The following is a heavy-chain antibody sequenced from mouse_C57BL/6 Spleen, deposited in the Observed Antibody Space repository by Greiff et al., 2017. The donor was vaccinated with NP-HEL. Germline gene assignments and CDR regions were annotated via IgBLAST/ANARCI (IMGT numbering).Heavy chain of an antibody. CDR2: ISYDGSN. V-gene: IGHV3-6*01. J-gene: IGHJ4*01. Sequence: ESGPGLVKPSQSLSLTCSVTGYSITSGYYWNWIRQFPGNKLEWMGYISYDGSNNYNPSFKNRISITRDTSKNQFFLKLKSVTTEDTATYYCAREGDYDARMDYWGQGTSVTVSS. CDR3: AREGDYDARMDY. D-gene: IGHD2-4*01. CDR1: GYSITSGYY.